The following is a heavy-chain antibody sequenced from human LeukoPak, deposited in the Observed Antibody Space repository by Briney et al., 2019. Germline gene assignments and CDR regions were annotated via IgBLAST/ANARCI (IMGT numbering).Heavy chain of an antibody. J-gene: IGHJ6*04. CDR2: ISSSGSTI. D-gene: IGHD3-10*02. Sequence: GGSLRLSCAASGFTFSSYEMNWVRQAPGKGLGWDSYISSSGSTIYYAESVKGRFTISRDNAKNSLYLQMNSLRAEDTAVYYCAELGITMIGGVWGKGTTVTISS. V-gene: IGHV3-48*03. CDR1: GFTFSSYE. CDR3: AELGITMIGGV.